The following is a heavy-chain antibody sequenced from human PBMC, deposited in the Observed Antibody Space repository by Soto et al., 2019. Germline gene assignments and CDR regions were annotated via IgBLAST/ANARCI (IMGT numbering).Heavy chain of an antibody. V-gene: IGHV3-48*03. D-gene: IGHD3-22*01. CDR3: ARDSPMFVSSGYYDY. J-gene: IGHJ4*02. CDR1: GFTFSSYE. Sequence: GGSLRLSCAASGFTFSSYEMNWVRQAPGKGLEWVSYISSSGSTIYYADSVKGRFTISRDNAKNSLYLQMNSLRAEDTAVYYCARDSPMFVSSGYYDYWGQGTLVTVSS. CDR2: ISSSGSTI.